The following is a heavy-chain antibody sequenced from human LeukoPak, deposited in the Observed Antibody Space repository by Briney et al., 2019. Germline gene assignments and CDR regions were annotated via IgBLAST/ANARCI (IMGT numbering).Heavy chain of an antibody. D-gene: IGHD3-3*01. CDR3: ARVNLYYDFWSGYYPSFDY. V-gene: IGHV4-34*01. CDR1: GGSFSGYY. CDR2: INHSGST. J-gene: IGHJ4*02. Sequence: PSETLSLTCAVYGGSFSGYYWSWIRQPPGKGLEWIGEINHSGSTNYNPSLKSRVTISVDTSKNQFSLKLSSVTAADTAVYYCARVNLYYDFWSGYYPSFDYWGQGTLVTVSS.